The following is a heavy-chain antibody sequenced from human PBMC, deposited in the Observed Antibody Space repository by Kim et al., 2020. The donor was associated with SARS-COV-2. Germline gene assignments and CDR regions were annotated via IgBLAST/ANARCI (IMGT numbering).Heavy chain of an antibody. CDR3: AREGSIRDMPFDY. Sequence: YAQKFQGRVTMTRDTSTSTVYMELSSLRSEDTAVYYCAREGSIRDMPFDYWGQGTLVTVSS. J-gene: IGHJ4*02. D-gene: IGHD2-2*01. V-gene: IGHV1-46*01.